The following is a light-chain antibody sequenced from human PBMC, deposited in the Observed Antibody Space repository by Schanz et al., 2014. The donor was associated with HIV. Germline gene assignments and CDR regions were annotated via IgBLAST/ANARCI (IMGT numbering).Light chain of an antibody. J-gene: IGKJ1*01. CDR2: GAS. V-gene: IGKV3-20*01. CDR1: QSVKSNF. Sequence: EIVLTQSPGTLSLSPGERGTLSCRASQSVKSNFIGWYQQKPGQAPRLLIFGASNRATGIPDRFSGGESGTDFTLTISGLEPEDVAVYSCQQYSASPRTFGQGTRLEIK. CDR3: QQYSASPRT.